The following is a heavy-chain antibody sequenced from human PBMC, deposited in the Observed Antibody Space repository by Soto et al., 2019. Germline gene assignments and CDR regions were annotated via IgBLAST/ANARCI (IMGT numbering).Heavy chain of an antibody. Sequence: SETLSLTCTVSGGSISSSSYYWGWIRQPPGKGLERIGSIYYSGSTYYNPSLKSRVTISVDTSKNQFSLKLSSVTAADTAVYYCARHQSRPRAGRLNWFDPWGQGTLVTVSS. CDR2: IYYSGST. D-gene: IGHD3-22*01. V-gene: IGHV4-39*01. CDR1: GGSISSSSYY. J-gene: IGHJ5*02. CDR3: ARHQSRPRAGRLNWFDP.